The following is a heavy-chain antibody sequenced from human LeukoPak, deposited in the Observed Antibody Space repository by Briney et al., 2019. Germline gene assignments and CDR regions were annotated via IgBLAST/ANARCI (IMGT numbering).Heavy chain of an antibody. Sequence: SVKVSCKASGGTFSSYAISWVRQAPGQGLEWMGGIIPIFGTANYAQKFQGRVTITADESTSTAYMELSSLRSEDTAVYYCARGGIVVVPAAMGDYYGMDVWGKGTTVTVSS. V-gene: IGHV1-69*01. J-gene: IGHJ6*04. D-gene: IGHD2-2*01. CDR1: GGTFSSYA. CDR3: ARGGIVVVPAAMGDYYGMDV. CDR2: IIPIFGTA.